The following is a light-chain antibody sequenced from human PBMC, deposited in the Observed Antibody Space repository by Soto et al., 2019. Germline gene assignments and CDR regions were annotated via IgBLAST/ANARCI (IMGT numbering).Light chain of an antibody. CDR3: QQYVTSPWA. V-gene: IGKV3-20*01. Sequence: EIVLTQSPGTLSLSPGERAPLSCRASQSVSATYLAWYQQKPGQAPRLLIYGASNRATGIPARFSGSGSGTDFTLTISRLEPEDFAVYYCQQYVTSPWAFGQGTKVDIK. J-gene: IGKJ1*01. CDR2: GAS. CDR1: QSVSATY.